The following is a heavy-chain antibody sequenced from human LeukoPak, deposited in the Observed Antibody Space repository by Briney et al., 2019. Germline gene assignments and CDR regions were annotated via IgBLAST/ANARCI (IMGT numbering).Heavy chain of an antibody. V-gene: IGHV1-18*01. J-gene: IGHJ4*02. CDR2: ISAYNGNT. Sequence: ASVKVSCKTSGYTFTSYGISWVRQAPGQRLEWMGWISAYNGNTNYAQNFQGRVTMTTDTSTSTVYMELRSLRSDDTAKYYCARQVDTTMALPDYWGQGTLVTVSS. CDR3: ARQVDTTMALPDY. CDR1: GYTFTSYG. D-gene: IGHD5-18*01.